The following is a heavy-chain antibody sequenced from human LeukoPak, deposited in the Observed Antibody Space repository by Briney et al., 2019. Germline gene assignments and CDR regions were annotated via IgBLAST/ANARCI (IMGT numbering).Heavy chain of an antibody. Sequence: GGSLRLSCAASGFTFSSYGMHWVRQAPGKGLEWVAVISYEGSNKYYADSVKGRFTISRDNCKNTLYLQMNSPRAEDTAVYYCAKDSRDYGAPLVSDYWGQGTLVTVSS. V-gene: IGHV3-30*18. CDR2: ISYEGSNK. CDR3: AKDSRDYGAPLVSDY. D-gene: IGHD4-17*01. J-gene: IGHJ4*02. CDR1: GFTFSSYG.